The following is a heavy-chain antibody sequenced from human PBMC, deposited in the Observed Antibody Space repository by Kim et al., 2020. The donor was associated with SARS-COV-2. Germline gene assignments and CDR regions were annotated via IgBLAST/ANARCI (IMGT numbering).Heavy chain of an antibody. D-gene: IGHD5-18*01. CDR3: AREDTVLGGMDV. V-gene: IGHV1-18*01. Sequence: YAQKLQGRVTMTTDTSTSTAYMELRSLRSDDTAVYYCAREDTVLGGMDVWGQGTTVTVSS. J-gene: IGHJ6*02.